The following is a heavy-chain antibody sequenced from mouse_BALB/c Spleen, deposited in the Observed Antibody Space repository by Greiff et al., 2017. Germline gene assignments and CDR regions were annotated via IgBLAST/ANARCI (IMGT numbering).Heavy chain of an antibody. CDR1: GFDFSRYW. V-gene: IGHV4-1*02. CDR2: INPDSSTI. D-gene: IGHD1-1*01. Sequence: EVQLQQSGGGLVQPGGSLKLSCAASGFDFSRYWMSWVRQAPGKGLEWIGEINPDSSTINYTPSLKDKFIISRDNAKNTLYLQMSKVRSEDTALYYCARRGYYGSSYYAMDYWGQGTSVTVSS. J-gene: IGHJ4*01. CDR3: ARRGYYGSSYYAMDY.